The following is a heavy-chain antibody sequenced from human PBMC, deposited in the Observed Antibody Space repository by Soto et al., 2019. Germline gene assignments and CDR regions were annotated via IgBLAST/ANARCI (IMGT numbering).Heavy chain of an antibody. V-gene: IGHV3-23*01. D-gene: IGHD3-3*02. J-gene: IGHJ3*02. CDR2: ISGGGSDST. CDR1: GFTFSSYG. CDR3: EKELAIIGKGAFDM. Sequence: EVHRLESGGGLVQPGGSLTLSCAASGFTFSSYGMSWVRQAPGKGLEWVSAISGGGSDSTYYADSVKGRLIISKDNSKNTLYLQMSSLRAEDTAVYYCEKELAIIGKGAFDMWGQGSMVTVSS.